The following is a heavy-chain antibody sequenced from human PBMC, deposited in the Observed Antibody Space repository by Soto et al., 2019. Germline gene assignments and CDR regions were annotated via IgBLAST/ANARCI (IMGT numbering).Heavy chain of an antibody. V-gene: IGHV3-30*18. CDR1: GFTFNTFG. CDR3: AKSPNFYCSSYHCYKYYFDY. Sequence: QEQLVESGGGVVLPGRSLRLSCAASGFTFNTFGMHWVRQAPGKGLEWVAVISYDGSDKYYSASVRGRFTIFRDNSMNTLYLQMNSLRTEDTAVYYCAKSPNFYCSSYHCYKYYFDYCGQGTLVTVSS. CDR2: ISYDGSDK. D-gene: IGHD2-2*01. J-gene: IGHJ4*02.